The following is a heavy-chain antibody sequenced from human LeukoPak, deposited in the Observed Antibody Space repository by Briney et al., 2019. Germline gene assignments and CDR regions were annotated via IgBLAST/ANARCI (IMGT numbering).Heavy chain of an antibody. CDR1: GFTFSSYS. V-gene: IGHV3-21*01. CDR3: ARDRWGYSYGGD. Sequence: PGGSLRLSCAASGFTFSSYSMNWVRQAPGKGLQWVSSITRSSSYIYYADSVKGRFTISRDNAKNSLYLQMNSLRAEDTAVYFCARDRWGYSYGGDWGQGTLVTVSS. J-gene: IGHJ4*02. CDR2: ITRSSSYI. D-gene: IGHD5-18*01.